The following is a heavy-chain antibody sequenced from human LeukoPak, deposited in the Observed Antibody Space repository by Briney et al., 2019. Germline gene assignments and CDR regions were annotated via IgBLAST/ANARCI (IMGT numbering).Heavy chain of an antibody. D-gene: IGHD3-16*01. J-gene: IGHJ3*02. CDR3: ARVMITFGGRAFDI. CDR1: GGTFSSYA. Sequence: ASVKVSCKASGGTFSSYAISWVRQAPGQGLEWMGGIIPIFGTANYAQKFQGRVTITRNTSISTAYMELSSLRSEDTAVYYCARVMITFGGRAFDIWGQGTMVTVSS. CDR2: IIPIFGTA. V-gene: IGHV1-69*05.